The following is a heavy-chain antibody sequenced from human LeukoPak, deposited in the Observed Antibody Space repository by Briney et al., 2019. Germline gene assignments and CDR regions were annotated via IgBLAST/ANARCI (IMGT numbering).Heavy chain of an antibody. CDR3: ARSNTISTEFDP. CDR2: VHYSGST. CDR1: GGSISSYY. V-gene: IGHV4-39*07. Sequence: SETLSLTCTVSGGSISSYYWGWVRQPPGRGLEWFGSVHYSGSTSYNPSLKSRVTTSVDTSKNQFSLKLNSVTAADTAVYYCARSNTISTEFDPWGQGTLVTVSP. J-gene: IGHJ5*02. D-gene: IGHD3-9*01.